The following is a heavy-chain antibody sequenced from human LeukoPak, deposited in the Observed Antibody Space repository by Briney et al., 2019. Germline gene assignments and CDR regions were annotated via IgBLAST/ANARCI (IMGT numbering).Heavy chain of an antibody. CDR1: GGSISSGGYY. CDR2: IYYSGST. D-gene: IGHD3-9*01. J-gene: IGHJ5*02. V-gene: IGHV4-61*08. CDR3: ARGTHYDILTGNWFDP. Sequence: SETLSLTCTVSGGSISSGGYYWSWIRQPPGKGLEWIGYIYYSGSTNYNPSLKSRVTISVDTSKNQFSLKLSSVTAADTAVYYCARGTHYDILTGNWFDPWGQGTLVTVSS.